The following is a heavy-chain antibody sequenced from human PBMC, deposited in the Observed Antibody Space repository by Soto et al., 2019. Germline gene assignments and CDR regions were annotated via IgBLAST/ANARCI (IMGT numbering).Heavy chain of an antibody. CDR2: IYHSGST. D-gene: IGHD4-17*01. Sequence: QVQLQESGPGLVKPSGTLSLTCAVSGGSISSSKWWSWVRQPPGKGLEWIGEIYHSGSTNYNPSLKSRVTISVDKSKNQFSLKLSSVTAADTAVYYCARDPRGYGGKKPNLDAFDIWGQGTMVTVSS. J-gene: IGHJ3*02. CDR1: GGSISSSKW. CDR3: ARDPRGYGGKKPNLDAFDI. V-gene: IGHV4-4*02.